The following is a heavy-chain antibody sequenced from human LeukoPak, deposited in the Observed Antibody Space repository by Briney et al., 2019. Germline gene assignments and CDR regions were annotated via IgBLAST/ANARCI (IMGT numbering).Heavy chain of an antibody. Sequence: SETLSLTCTVSGYSISSGYYWSWIRQPPGKGLEWIGYIYYSGSTYYNPSLKSRVTISVDTSKNQFSLKLSSVTAADTAVYYCARGTKGITMVRGRNYFDYWGQGTLVTVSS. CDR1: GYSISSGYY. V-gene: IGHV4-30-4*07. J-gene: IGHJ4*02. CDR2: IYYSGST. D-gene: IGHD3-10*01. CDR3: ARGTKGITMVRGRNYFDY.